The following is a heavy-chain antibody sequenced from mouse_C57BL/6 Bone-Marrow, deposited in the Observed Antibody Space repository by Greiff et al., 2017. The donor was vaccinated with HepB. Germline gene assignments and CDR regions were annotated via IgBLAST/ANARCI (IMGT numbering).Heavy chain of an antibody. V-gene: IGHV1-64*01. Sequence: QVQLQQPGAELVKPGASVKLSCKASGYTFTSYWMHWVKQRPGQGLEWIGMIHPNSGSTNYNEKFKSKATLTVDKSSSTAYMQLSSLTSEDSAVYYCARSGYYGSSYDYWGQGTTLTVSS. J-gene: IGHJ2*01. D-gene: IGHD1-1*01. CDR2: IHPNSGST. CDR3: ARSGYYGSSYDY. CDR1: GYTFTSYW.